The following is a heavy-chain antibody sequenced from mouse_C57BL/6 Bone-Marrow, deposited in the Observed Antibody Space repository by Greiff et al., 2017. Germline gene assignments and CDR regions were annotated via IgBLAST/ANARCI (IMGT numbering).Heavy chain of an antibody. CDR3: ARRWLPSWFAY. D-gene: IGHD2-3*01. Sequence: EVQVVESGGDLVKPGGSLKLSCAASGFTFSSYGMSWVRQTPDKRLEWVATISSGGSYTYYPDSVKGRFTISRDNAKNTLYLQMSSLKSEDTAMYYCARRWLPSWFAYWGKGTLVTVSA. CDR1: GFTFSSYG. J-gene: IGHJ3*01. CDR2: ISSGGSYT. V-gene: IGHV5-6*01.